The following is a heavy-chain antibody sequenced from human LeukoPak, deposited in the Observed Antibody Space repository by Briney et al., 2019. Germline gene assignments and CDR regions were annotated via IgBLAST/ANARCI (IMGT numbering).Heavy chain of an antibody. CDR2: IYPGDSDT. Sequence: GESLKISCKGSGYSFTSYRIGWVRQMPGKGLEWMGIIYPGDSDTRYSPSFQGQVTISADKSISTAYLQWSSLKASDTAMYYRARHSGWDYYGSGNNWFDPWGQGTLVTVSS. D-gene: IGHD3-10*01. V-gene: IGHV5-51*01. CDR1: GYSFTSYR. J-gene: IGHJ5*02. CDR3: ARHSGWDYYGSGNNWFDP.